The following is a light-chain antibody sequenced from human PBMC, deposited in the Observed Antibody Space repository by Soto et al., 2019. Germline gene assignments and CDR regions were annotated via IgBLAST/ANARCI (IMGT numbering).Light chain of an antibody. CDR2: GAS. Sequence: EIVLTQSPGTLSLSPGDSATLSCRGSQSVSGSYLAWYQQKPGQAPRLLIYGASSRATGIPDTFSGSGSGTDFTPTISRLEPEDFAVYYCQQYGSSPSWTCGQGTKVDIK. CDR1: QSVSGSY. V-gene: IGKV3-20*01. CDR3: QQYGSSPSWT. J-gene: IGKJ1*01.